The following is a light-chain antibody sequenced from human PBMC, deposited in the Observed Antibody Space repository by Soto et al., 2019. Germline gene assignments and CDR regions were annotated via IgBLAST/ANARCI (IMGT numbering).Light chain of an antibody. V-gene: IGKV1-5*01. CDR1: QSISGW. J-gene: IGKJ1*01. CDR2: DAS. Sequence: DIQMTKSPSTLSASVGDRVTITCRASQSISGWLAWYQQKPGKAPNLLIYDASSLESGVPSRFSGSGSGTDFTLTISSLQPDDFATYYCQQYNSYWTFGQGTKVDIK. CDR3: QQYNSYWT.